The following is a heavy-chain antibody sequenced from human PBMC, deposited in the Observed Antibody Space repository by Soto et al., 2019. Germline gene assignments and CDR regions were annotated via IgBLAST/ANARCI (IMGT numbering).Heavy chain of an antibody. Sequence: SVKVSCKASGGTFSSYAISWVRQAPGQGLEWMGGIIPIFGTANYAQKFQGRGTITADESTSKAYMQLSSLRSEDTAVYYCARVAGDYYDSSGYYFDYWGQGTLVTVSS. CDR2: IIPIFGTA. CDR1: GGTFSSYA. D-gene: IGHD3-22*01. V-gene: IGHV1-69*13. J-gene: IGHJ4*02. CDR3: ARVAGDYYDSSGYYFDY.